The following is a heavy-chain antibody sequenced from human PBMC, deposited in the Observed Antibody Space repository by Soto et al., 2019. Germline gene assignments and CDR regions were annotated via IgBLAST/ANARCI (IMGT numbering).Heavy chain of an antibody. CDR1: GDTFTSYA. Sequence: ASVKVSCKASGDTFTSYAMHWVRQAPGQRLEWMGWINAGNGNTKYSQKFQGRVTITRDTSASTAYMELSSLRSEDTAVYYCARAPGGSSSFVDYWGQGTLVTVSS. CDR3: ARAPGGSSSFVDY. CDR2: INAGNGNT. V-gene: IGHV1-3*01. J-gene: IGHJ4*02. D-gene: IGHD6-6*01.